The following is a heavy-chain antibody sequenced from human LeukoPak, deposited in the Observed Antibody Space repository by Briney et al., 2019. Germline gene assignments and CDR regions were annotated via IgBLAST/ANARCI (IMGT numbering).Heavy chain of an antibody. CDR1: GFRFDDYA. Sequence: GRSLRLSCAASGFRFDDYAMHWVRQGPGKGLEWVSGISWNSGSTGYADSVKGRFTISRDNARNSLYLQMNSLRPEDTALYYCAKGLFGVVIRGNYFDPWGQGTLVTASS. CDR3: AKGLFGVVIRGNYFDP. V-gene: IGHV3-9*01. D-gene: IGHD3-3*01. CDR2: ISWNSGST. J-gene: IGHJ5*02.